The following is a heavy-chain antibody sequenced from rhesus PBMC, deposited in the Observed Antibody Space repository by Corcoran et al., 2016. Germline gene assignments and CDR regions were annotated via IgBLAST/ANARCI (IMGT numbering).Heavy chain of an antibody. V-gene: IGHV4-80*01. D-gene: IGHD5-12*01. J-gene: IGHJ4*01. CDR2: ISGNSGST. Sequence: QVQLQESGPGLVKPSETLSLTCAVSGDSFSSHWWSWIRQPPGKGLEWIGEISGNSGSTNYNPSIKSRGTISKDASTNQLALKLSSVTAADTAVYYCARSGSIDLHYYFDYWGQGVLVTVSS. CDR3: ARSGSIDLHYYFDY. CDR1: GDSFSSHW.